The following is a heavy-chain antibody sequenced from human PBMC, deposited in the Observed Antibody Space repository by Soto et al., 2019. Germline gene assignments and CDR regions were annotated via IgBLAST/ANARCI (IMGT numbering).Heavy chain of an antibody. CDR3: AKGERAYYDFWSGYYRVPYYFDY. CDR2: ISGSGGST. CDR1: GFTFSSYA. D-gene: IGHD3-3*01. J-gene: IGHJ4*02. Sequence: GSLRLSCAASGFTFSSYAMSWVRQAPGKGLEWVSAISGSGGSTYYADSVKGRFTISRDNSKNTLYLQMNSLRAEDTAVYYCAKGERAYYDFWSGYYRVPYYFDYWGQGTLVTVSS. V-gene: IGHV3-23*01.